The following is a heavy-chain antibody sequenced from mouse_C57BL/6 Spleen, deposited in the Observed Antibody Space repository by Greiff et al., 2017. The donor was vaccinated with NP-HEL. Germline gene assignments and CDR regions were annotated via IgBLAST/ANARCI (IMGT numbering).Heavy chain of an antibody. Sequence: EVQLQQSGPELVKPGASVKISCKASGYTFTDYYMNWVKQSHGKSLEWIGDINPNNGGTSYNQKFKGKDTLTVDKSSSTAYMELRRLTSEDSAVYYCAREGYGYERGRYAMDYWGQGTSVTVSS. CDR2: INPNNGGT. J-gene: IGHJ4*01. CDR1: GYTFTDYY. CDR3: AREGYGYERGRYAMDY. V-gene: IGHV1-26*01. D-gene: IGHD2-2*01.